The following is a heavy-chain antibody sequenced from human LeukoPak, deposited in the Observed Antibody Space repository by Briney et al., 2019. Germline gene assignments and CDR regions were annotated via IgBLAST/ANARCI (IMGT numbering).Heavy chain of an antibody. V-gene: IGHV1-18*01. CDR3: ARDCITGTTCHDAFDI. Sequence: ASVKVSCKASGYTFTSYGIGWVRQAPGQGLEWMGWISAYNGNTNYAQKLQGGVTMTTDTSTSTAYMELRSLRSDDTAVYYCARDCITGTTCHDAFDIWGQGTMVTVSP. D-gene: IGHD1-20*01. J-gene: IGHJ3*02. CDR2: ISAYNGNT. CDR1: GYTFTSYG.